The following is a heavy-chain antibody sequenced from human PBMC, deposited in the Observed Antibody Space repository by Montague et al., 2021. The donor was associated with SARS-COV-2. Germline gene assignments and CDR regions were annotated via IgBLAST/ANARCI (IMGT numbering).Heavy chain of an antibody. CDR3: ARLGDGVVPSPILGVGPYFSYYYMDV. D-gene: IGHD3-10*01. Sequence: SETLSLTCAVHGGSFSTYSWNWIRQPPGKGLEWIGEIHHGGSTNYNPSLKSRLTISADTSKNQFSLKLTSVAAADTAVYYCARLGDGVVPSPILGVGPYFSYYYMDVWGKGTTVTVS. J-gene: IGHJ6*03. V-gene: IGHV4-34*01. CDR2: IHHGGST. CDR1: GGSFSTYS.